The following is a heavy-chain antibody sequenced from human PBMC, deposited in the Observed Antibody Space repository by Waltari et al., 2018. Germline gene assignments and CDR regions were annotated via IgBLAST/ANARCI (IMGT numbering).Heavy chain of an antibody. Sequence: QLQLQESGPGLVKPSETRSLTCTVSGGSISSSSYYWGWIRQPPGKGLEWIGSIYYSGSTYYNPSLKSRVTISVDTSKNQFSLKLSSVTAADTAVYYCARHGDYGIDYWGQGTLVTVSS. V-gene: IGHV4-39*07. CDR1: GGSISSSSYY. J-gene: IGHJ4*02. CDR2: IYYSGST. D-gene: IGHD4-17*01. CDR3: ARHGDYGIDY.